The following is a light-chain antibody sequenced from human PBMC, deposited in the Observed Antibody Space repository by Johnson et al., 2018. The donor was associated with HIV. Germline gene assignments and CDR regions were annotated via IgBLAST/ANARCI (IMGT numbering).Light chain of an antibody. CDR1: NSNIGNNY. CDR3: GTWDSSLRVGF. J-gene: IGLJ1*01. CDR2: DNN. V-gene: IGLV1-51*01. Sequence: QSVLTQPPSVSAAPGQKVTISCSGSNSNIGNNYVSWYQQLPGRAPKLLIYDNNKRPSGIPDRFSGSKSGTSATLGITGLQTGDEAEYYCGTWDSSLRVGFFGTGTKVTVL.